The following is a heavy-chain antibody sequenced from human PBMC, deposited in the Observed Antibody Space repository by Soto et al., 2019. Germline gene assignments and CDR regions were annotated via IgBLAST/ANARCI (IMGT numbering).Heavy chain of an antibody. CDR3: VRDGSTGWHFDS. V-gene: IGHV3-7*01. CDR2: TRQDGGQS. Sequence: PVGSLRLSCEASGFTLSSYWMSWIRQAPGKGLEWVANTRQDGGQSYLVDSVQGRFTISRDNAKNSVYLQMNSLRAEDTAVYCCVRDGSTGWHFDSWGQGTLVTVSS. D-gene: IGHD6-19*01. CDR1: GFTLSSYW. J-gene: IGHJ4*02.